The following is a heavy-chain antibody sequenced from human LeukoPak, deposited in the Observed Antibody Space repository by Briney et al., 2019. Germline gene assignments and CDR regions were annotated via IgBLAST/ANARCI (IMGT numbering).Heavy chain of an antibody. CDR2: ISHTGAT. J-gene: IGHJ5*02. V-gene: IGHV4-34*01. CDR3: ASRTYIVGATSWFDP. Sequence: SETLSLTCAVYGGSFSSYYWNWIRQPPGKGLEWIAEISHTGATNYNPSLKSRVTISVDRSKTQFSLKLSSVTAADTAVYYCASRTYIVGATSWFDPWGQGTLVTVSS. D-gene: IGHD1-26*01. CDR1: GGSFSSYY.